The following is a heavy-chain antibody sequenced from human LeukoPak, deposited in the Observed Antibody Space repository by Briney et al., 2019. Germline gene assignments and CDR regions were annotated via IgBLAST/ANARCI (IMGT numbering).Heavy chain of an antibody. CDR3: ATDNTVYYYGMTS. V-gene: IGHV3-30*03. D-gene: IGHD4-17*01. J-gene: IGHJ6*02. CDR1: GFTFSSYG. Sequence: QPGRSLRLSCAASGFTFSSYGMHWVRQAPGKGLEWVAVISYDGSNKYYADSVKGRFTISRDNSKNTLYLQMNSLRAEDTAVYYCATDNTVYYYGMTSGAKGPRSPSP. CDR2: ISYDGSNK.